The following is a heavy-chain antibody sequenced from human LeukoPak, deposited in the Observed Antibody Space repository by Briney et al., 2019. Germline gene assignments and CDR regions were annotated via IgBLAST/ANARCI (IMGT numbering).Heavy chain of an antibody. CDR2: ISDRGTTI. V-gene: IGHV3-48*03. J-gene: IGHJ4*02. CDR1: GFTLSSYE. D-gene: IGHD6-19*01. CDR3: VRESYGSGWYYYFDY. Sequence: GGSLRLSCAASGFTLSSYEMNWVRQAPGKGLEWVSHISDRGTTIYYADSVKGRFTISRDNAKNSLYLQMNSLGAEDTAVYYCVRESYGSGWYYYFDYWGQGTLVTVSS.